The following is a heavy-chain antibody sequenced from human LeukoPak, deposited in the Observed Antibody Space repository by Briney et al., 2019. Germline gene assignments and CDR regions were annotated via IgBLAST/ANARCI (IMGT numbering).Heavy chain of an antibody. Sequence: ASVKVSCKASGYTFTSYGISWVRQAPGQGLEWMGWISAYNGNTNYAQKLQGRVTMTTDTSTSTAYMELRSLRSDDTAVYYCARDGDYDFWSGAPYYYYGMDVWGQGTTVTVSS. CDR2: ISAYNGNT. CDR3: ARDGDYDFWSGAPYYYYGMDV. D-gene: IGHD3-3*01. J-gene: IGHJ6*02. CDR1: GYTFTSYG. V-gene: IGHV1-18*01.